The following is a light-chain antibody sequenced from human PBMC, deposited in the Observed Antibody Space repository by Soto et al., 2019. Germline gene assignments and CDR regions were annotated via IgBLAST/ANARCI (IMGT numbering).Light chain of an antibody. CDR3: SSYTASGTRV. V-gene: IGLV2-14*01. CDR2: EVS. CDR1: SSDVGFYNY. J-gene: IGLJ1*01. Sequence: QSALTQPASVSGSPGQSIAISCTGSSSDVGFYNYVSWYQQHPGEVPKLIIFEVSNRTSGVSKRFSGSKSGNTASLTISGLQAEDEAAYYCSSYTASGTRVFGTGTKLTVL.